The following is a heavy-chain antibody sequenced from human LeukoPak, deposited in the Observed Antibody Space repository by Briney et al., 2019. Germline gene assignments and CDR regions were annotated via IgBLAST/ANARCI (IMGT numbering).Heavy chain of an antibody. J-gene: IGHJ2*01. D-gene: IGHD3-10*01. CDR1: GYTFTAHY. CDR2: IDPNSGGT. CDR3: ARGRGTTMVRGVITNYFDL. Sequence: GASVKVSCRASGYTFTAHYIHWVRQAPGQGRAWMGWIDPNSGGTNYAQKFLGSVTMTRDTSINTAFMELSRLRSDDTAIYYCARGRGTTMVRGVITNYFDLWGRGSLVTVSS. V-gene: IGHV1-2*02.